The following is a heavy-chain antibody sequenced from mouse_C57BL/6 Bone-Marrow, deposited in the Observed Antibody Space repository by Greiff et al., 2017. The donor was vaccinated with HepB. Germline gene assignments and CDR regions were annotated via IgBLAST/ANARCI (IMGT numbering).Heavy chain of an antibody. CDR1: GFNIKDDY. Sequence: VQLQQSGAELVRPGASVKLSCTASGFNIKDDYMHWVKQRPEQGLEWIGWIDPENGDTEYASKFQGKATITADTSSNTAYLQLSSLTSEDTAVYYCTTRTTVVATPFAYWAKGLWSLSLQ. D-gene: IGHD1-1*01. CDR3: TTRTTVVATPFAY. CDR2: IDPENGDT. J-gene: IGHJ3*01. V-gene: IGHV14-4*01.